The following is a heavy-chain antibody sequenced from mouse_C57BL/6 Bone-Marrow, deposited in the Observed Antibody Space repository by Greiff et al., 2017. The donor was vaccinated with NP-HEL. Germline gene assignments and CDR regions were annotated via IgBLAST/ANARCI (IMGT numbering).Heavy chain of an antibody. D-gene: IGHD1-1*01. J-gene: IGHJ1*03. CDR2: IYPGSGST. Sequence: QVQLQQPGAELVKPGASVKMSCKASGYTFTSYWITWVKQRPGQGLEWIGDIYPGSGSTNYNEKFKSKATLTVDTSSSTAYMQLSSLTSEDSAVYYCARVYYGSSYGYFEVWGTGTTVTVSS. V-gene: IGHV1-55*01. CDR3: ARVYYGSSYGYFEV. CDR1: GYTFTSYW.